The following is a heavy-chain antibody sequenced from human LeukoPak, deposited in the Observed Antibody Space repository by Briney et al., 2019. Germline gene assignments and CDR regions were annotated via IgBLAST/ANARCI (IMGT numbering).Heavy chain of an antibody. J-gene: IGHJ5*02. D-gene: IGHD5-24*01. CDR2: IYYSGST. Sequence: PSETLSLTCTVSGGSISSSSYSWGWIRQPPGKGLEWIGSIYYSGSTYYNPSLKSRVTISVDTSKNQFSLKLSSVTAADTAVYYCARHWWEMATIITTNWFDPWGQGTLVTVSS. V-gene: IGHV4-39*01. CDR1: GGSISSSSYS. CDR3: ARHWWEMATIITTNWFDP.